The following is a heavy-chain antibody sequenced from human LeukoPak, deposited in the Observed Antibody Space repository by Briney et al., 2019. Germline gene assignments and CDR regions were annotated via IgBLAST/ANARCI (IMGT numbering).Heavy chain of an antibody. CDR2: ISGSGGST. D-gene: IGHD3-9*01. CDR3: AKVSWELRYFDWLSNFDY. J-gene: IGHJ4*02. CDR1: GFTFSSYG. Sequence: GGTLKLSCAASGFTFSSYGMSWVRQAPGKGLEWVSAISGSGGSTYYADSVKGRFTISRDNSENTLYLQMNSLRAEDTAVYYCAKVSWELRYFDWLSNFDYWGQGTLVTVSS. V-gene: IGHV3-23*01.